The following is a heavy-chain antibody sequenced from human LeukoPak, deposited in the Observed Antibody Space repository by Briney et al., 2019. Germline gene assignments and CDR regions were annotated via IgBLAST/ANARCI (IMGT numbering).Heavy chain of an antibody. CDR3: AREGTAGTNLNWFDP. CDR2: ISYSGST. J-gene: IGHJ5*02. CDR1: GGSISSYY. V-gene: IGHV4-59*01. D-gene: IGHD1-1*01. Sequence: PSETLSLTCTVSGGSISSYYWSWIRQPPGKGLEWIGYISYSGSTNFNPSLRSRVTISVDTSKNQFSLKLSSVTAADTAVYYCAREGTAGTNLNWFDPWGQGTLVTVSS.